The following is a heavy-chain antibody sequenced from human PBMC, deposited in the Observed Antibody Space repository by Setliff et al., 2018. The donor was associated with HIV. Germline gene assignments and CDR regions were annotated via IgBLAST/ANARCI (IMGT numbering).Heavy chain of an antibody. D-gene: IGHD6-13*01. J-gene: IGHJ4*02. CDR3: ARPSSNSWHPGRFDY. V-gene: IGHV4-39*01. Sequence: SETLSLTCTVSGGSISSSRYYWGWIRQPPGKGLEWIASIYFSGNTRYNPSLKSRVTISVDTSKNQFSLKLSSVTAADTAVYYCARPSSNSWHPGRFDYWGQGTQVTVS. CDR1: GGSISSSRYY. CDR2: IYFSGNT.